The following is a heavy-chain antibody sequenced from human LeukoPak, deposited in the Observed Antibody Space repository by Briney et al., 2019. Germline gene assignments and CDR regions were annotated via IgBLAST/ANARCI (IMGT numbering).Heavy chain of an antibody. Sequence: ASVKVSCKASGYTFTSHYIIWVRQATGQGLERMGWMDPKSGKSGYEQKFQGRVTMTRDTSVTTAYMEVTNLRSEDTAMYFCAWGEEGAASGTGYFDHWAQGTLVTVSS. J-gene: IGHJ4*02. V-gene: IGHV1-8*01. CDR1: GYTFTSHY. D-gene: IGHD2-15*01. CDR2: MDPKSGKS. CDR3: AWGEEGAASGTGYFDH.